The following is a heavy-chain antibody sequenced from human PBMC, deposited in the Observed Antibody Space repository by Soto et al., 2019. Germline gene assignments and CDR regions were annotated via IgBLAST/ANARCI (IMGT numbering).Heavy chain of an antibody. CDR3: ARDRGVGASFDY. J-gene: IGHJ4*02. V-gene: IGHV3-30-3*01. D-gene: IGHD1-26*01. CDR1: GFTFSSYA. Sequence: QVQLVESGGGVVQPGRSLRLSCAASGFTFSSYAMHWVRQAPGKGLEWVAVISYDGSNKYYADSVKGRFTISRDNSKNPLYLQMNSLRAEDTAVYYCARDRGVGASFDYWGQGTLVTVSS. CDR2: ISYDGSNK.